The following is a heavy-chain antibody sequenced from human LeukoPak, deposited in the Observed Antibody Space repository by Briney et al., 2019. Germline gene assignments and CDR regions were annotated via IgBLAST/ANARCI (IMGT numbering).Heavy chain of an antibody. D-gene: IGHD5-18*01. CDR3: ARDLAYSRLDY. J-gene: IGHJ4*02. CDR1: GGSFSGYY. V-gene: IGHV3-7*01. Sequence: ETLSLTCAVYGGSFSGYYWSWIRQPPGKGLEWVASINPDGNKKYSADSVKGRFTISRDNAENSLYLQMNSLRVEDTAFYYCARDLAYSRLDYWGQGMLVTVSS. CDR2: INPDGNKK.